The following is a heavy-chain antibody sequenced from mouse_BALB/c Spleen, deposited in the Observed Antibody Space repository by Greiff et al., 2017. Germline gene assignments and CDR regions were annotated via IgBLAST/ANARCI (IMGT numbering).Heavy chain of an antibody. CDR1: GYAFTNYL. D-gene: IGHD2-1*01. CDR3: ARHYGNPSYWYFDV. V-gene: IGHV1-54*01. Sequence: QVQLKESGAELVRPGTSVKVSCKASGYAFTNYLIEWVKQRPGQGLEWIGVINPGSGGTNYNEKFKGKATLTADKSSSTAYMQLSSLTSDDSAVYFCARHYGNPSYWYFDVWGAGTTVTVSS. CDR2: INPGSGGT. J-gene: IGHJ1*01.